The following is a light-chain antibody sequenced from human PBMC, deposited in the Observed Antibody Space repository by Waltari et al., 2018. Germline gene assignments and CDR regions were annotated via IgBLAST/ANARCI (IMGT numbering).Light chain of an antibody. V-gene: IGLV1-40*01. CDR2: GNS. CDR3: QSYDSSWV. J-gene: IGLJ3*02. CDR1: SSNIGAGYD. Sequence: QSVLTQPPSVSGAPGQTVTISCPGSSSNIGAGYDVHWYQQLPGTAPKLLIYGNSKRPSGVPDRFSGSKSGTSASLAITGLQAEDEADYYCQSYDSSWVFGGGTKLTVL.